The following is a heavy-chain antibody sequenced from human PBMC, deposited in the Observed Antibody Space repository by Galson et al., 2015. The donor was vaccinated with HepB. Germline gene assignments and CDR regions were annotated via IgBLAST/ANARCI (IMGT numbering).Heavy chain of an antibody. CDR2: IIPIFGTA. Sequence: SVKVSCKASGGTFSSYAISWVRQAPGQGLEWMGGIIPIFGTANYAQKFQGRVTITADESTSTAYMELSSLRSEDTAVYYCARVQYSGSYYGPKDAFDIWGQGTMVTVSS. CDR3: ARVQYSGSYYGPKDAFDI. J-gene: IGHJ3*02. CDR1: GGTFSSYA. D-gene: IGHD1-26*01. V-gene: IGHV1-69*13.